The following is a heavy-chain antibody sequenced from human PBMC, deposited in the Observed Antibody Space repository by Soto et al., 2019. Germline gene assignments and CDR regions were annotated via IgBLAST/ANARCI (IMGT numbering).Heavy chain of an antibody. J-gene: IGHJ5*02. V-gene: IGHV1-46*01. CDR2: INPSGGST. Sequence: ASVKVSCKASGYTFTSYYMHWVRQAPGQGLEWMGIINPSGGSTSYAQKFQGRVTMTRDTSTSAVYMELSSLRSEDTAVYYCAREESMVEMATKGVVNWFDPWGQGTLGTVSS. D-gene: IGHD5-12*01. CDR3: AREESMVEMATKGVVNWFDP. CDR1: GYTFTSYY.